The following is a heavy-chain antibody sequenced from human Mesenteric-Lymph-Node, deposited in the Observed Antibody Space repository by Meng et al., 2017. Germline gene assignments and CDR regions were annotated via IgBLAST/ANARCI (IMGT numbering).Heavy chain of an antibody. CDR2: IYYSGST. J-gene: IGHJ4*02. CDR1: GFTFSSHS. Sequence: GSLRLSCTTSGFTFSSHSMNWVRQTPGKGLEWIGSIYYSGSTYYNPSLKSRVTISGDMSKNQFSLELSSVTAADTAVYYCAREGDVSDYSYYFANWGQGTLVTVSS. D-gene: IGHD3-22*01. CDR3: AREGDVSDYSYYFAN. V-gene: IGHV4-39*07.